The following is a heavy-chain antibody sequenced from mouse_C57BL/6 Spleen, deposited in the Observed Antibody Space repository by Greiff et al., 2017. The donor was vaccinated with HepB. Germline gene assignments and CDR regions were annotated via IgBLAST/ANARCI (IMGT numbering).Heavy chain of an antibody. D-gene: IGHD1-3*01. CDR3: ARERSGTVDY. V-gene: IGHV3-6*01. Sequence: VQLKESGPGLVKPSQSLSLTCSVTGYSITSGYYWNWIRQFPGNKLELRDYISYDGSNNYNPSLKNRISITRDTSTNQFFMKLNSVTTEDTATYYSARERSGTVDYWGQGTTLTVSS. J-gene: IGHJ2*01. CDR1: GYSITSGYY. CDR2: ISYDGSN.